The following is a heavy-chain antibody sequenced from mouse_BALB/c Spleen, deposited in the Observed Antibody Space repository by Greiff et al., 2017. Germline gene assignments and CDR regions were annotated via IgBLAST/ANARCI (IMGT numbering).Heavy chain of an antibody. Sequence: DVQLVESGAELVKPGASVKLSCTASGFNIKDTYMHWVKQRPEQGLEWIGRIDPANGNTKYDPKFQGKATITADTSSNTAYLQLSSLTSEDTAVYYCARSDSSGPFAYWGQGTLVTVAA. V-gene: IGHV14-3*02. CDR2: IDPANGNT. J-gene: IGHJ3*01. D-gene: IGHD3-2*01. CDR3: ARSDSSGPFAY. CDR1: GFNIKDTY.